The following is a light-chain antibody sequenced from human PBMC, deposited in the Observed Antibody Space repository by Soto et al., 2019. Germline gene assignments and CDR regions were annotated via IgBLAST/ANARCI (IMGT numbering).Light chain of an antibody. Sequence: QSVLTQPASVSGSPGQSITISCTGTSSDVGGYNYVSWYQQHPGKAPELMIYKVDNRPSGVSDRFSASKSANTASLTISGLQAEDEANYYCSSYTTSDTWVFGGGTKLTVL. CDR1: SSDVGGYNY. CDR2: KVD. V-gene: IGLV2-14*01. J-gene: IGLJ3*02. CDR3: SSYTTSDTWV.